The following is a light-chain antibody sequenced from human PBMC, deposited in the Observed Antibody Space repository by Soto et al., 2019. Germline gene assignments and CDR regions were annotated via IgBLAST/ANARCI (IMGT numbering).Light chain of an antibody. CDR2: AAS. Sequence: DIQMTQSPSSVSASVGDRVTITCRASQGIASWLAWSQQKPGKAPNLLIYAASSLQSGVPSRFXGSGSGTDFTLTISSLQPEDFATYYCQQANSFPRVTFGPGTKVDIK. CDR1: QGIASW. CDR3: QQANSFPRVT. V-gene: IGKV1-12*01. J-gene: IGKJ3*01.